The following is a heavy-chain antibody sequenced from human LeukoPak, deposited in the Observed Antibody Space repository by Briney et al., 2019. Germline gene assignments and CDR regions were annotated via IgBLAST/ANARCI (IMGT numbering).Heavy chain of an antibody. CDR3: LPNGPNYFMDV. CDR2: IYSFGRT. D-gene: IGHD1-1*01. CDR1: AFTVSGNH. V-gene: IGHV3-66*02. Sequence: PGGSLRLSCAASAFTVSGNHMNWDRQAPGKGLEWVSVIYSFGRTHYADSVKGRFTISRDNSKNTLYLQMSSLRADDTAVYYCLPNGPNYFMDVWGQGTTVTVSS. J-gene: IGHJ6*03.